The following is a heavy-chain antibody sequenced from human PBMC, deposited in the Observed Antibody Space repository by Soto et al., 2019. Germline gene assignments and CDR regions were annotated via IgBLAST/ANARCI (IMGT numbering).Heavy chain of an antibody. J-gene: IGHJ6*02. V-gene: IGHV4-30-2*01. CDR3: ARGGDYDFWSGYYNHGMDV. D-gene: IGHD3-3*01. Sequence: QLQLQESGSGLVKPSQTLSLTCAVSGGSISSGCYSWSWIRQPPGKGLEWIGYIYHSGSTYYNPSIKLRVTISVDRSKNQFSLKLSSVPAADTAVYYCARGGDYDFWSGYYNHGMDVWGQGTTVTVSS. CDR2: IYHSGST. CDR1: GGSISSGCYS.